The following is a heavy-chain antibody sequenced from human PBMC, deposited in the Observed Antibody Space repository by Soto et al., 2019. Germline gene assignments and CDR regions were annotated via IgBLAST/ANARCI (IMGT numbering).Heavy chain of an antibody. CDR2: ISSSGSTI. CDR3: ARVAAAAAKFSDY. CDR1: GFTFSDYY. V-gene: IGHV3-11*01. D-gene: IGHD6-13*01. J-gene: IGHJ4*02. Sequence: PGGSLRLSCAASGFTFSDYYMSWIRQAPGKGLEWVSYISSSGSTIYYADSVKGRFTISRDNAKNSLYLQMNSLRAEDTAVYYCARVAAAAAKFSDYWGQGTLVTVSS.